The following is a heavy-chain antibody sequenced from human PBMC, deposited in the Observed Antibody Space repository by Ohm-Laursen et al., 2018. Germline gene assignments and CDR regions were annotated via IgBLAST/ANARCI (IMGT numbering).Heavy chain of an antibody. J-gene: IGHJ4*02. V-gene: IGHV3-66*01. Sequence: SLRLSCAASGFIVSNNYMTWVRQAPGKGLEWVSVIYSGGSTYYADSVKGRFTISRDNSKNTMYLQMNSLRAEDTAVYYCARDLVDPFDYWGQGTLVTVSS. CDR3: ARDLVDPFDY. CDR2: IYSGGST. CDR1: GFIVSNNY. D-gene: IGHD1-26*01.